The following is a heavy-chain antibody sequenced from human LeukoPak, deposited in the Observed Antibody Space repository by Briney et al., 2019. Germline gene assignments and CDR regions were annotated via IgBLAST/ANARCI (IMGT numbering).Heavy chain of an antibody. D-gene: IGHD3-16*01. V-gene: IGHV4-30-4*01. CDR1: GGSISSGDYY. CDR3: ARDAIIRMGGGGAFDY. CDR2: IYYSGST. J-gene: IGHJ4*02. Sequence: SETLSLTCTVSGGSISSGDYYWGWLRQPPGKGLEWIGYIYYSGSTYYNPSLKSRVTISVDTSKNQFSLKLSSVTAADTAVYYCARDAIIRMGGGGAFDYWGQGTLVTASS.